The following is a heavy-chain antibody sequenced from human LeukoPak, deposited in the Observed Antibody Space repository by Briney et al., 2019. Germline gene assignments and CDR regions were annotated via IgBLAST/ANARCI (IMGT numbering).Heavy chain of an antibody. V-gene: IGHV4-31*03. CDR1: GGSISSGGYY. CDR2: IYYSGST. Sequence: SQTLSLTCTVSGGSISSGGYYWSWIRQPPGKGLEWIGYIYYSGSTYYNPSLKSRVTISVDTSKNQFSLKLSSVTAADTAVYYCARVGGIKTTGDYYYYYMDVWGKGTTVTVSS. D-gene: IGHD1-14*01. J-gene: IGHJ6*03. CDR3: ARVGGIKTTGDYYYYYMDV.